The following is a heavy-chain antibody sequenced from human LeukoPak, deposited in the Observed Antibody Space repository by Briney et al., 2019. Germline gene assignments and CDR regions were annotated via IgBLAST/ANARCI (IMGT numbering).Heavy chain of an antibody. J-gene: IGHJ4*02. D-gene: IGHD3-22*01. CDR1: GFTFSSYA. CDR2: ISGSGGST. CDR3: ANKSPYYDSSKIDY. V-gene: IGHV3-23*01. Sequence: GGSLRLSCAASGFTFSSYAMSWVRQAPGKRLEWVSAISGSGGSTYYADSVKGRFTISRDNSKNTLYLQMNSLRAEDTAVYYCANKSPYYDSSKIDYWGQGTLVTVSS.